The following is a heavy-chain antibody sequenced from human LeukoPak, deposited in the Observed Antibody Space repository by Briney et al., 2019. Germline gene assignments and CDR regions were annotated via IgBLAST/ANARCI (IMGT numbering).Heavy chain of an antibody. CDR2: ISAYNGNT. CDR1: GYTFTSYG. D-gene: IGHD6-19*01. J-gene: IGHJ6*03. CDR3: ARGVWGGWYGNYYYMDV. Sequence: ASVKVSCKASGYTFTSYGISWVRQAPGQGLEWMGWISAYNGNTNYAQKLQGRVTMTTDTSTSTVYMELSSLRSEDTAVYYCARGVWGGWYGNYYYMDVWGKGTTVTISS. V-gene: IGHV1-18*01.